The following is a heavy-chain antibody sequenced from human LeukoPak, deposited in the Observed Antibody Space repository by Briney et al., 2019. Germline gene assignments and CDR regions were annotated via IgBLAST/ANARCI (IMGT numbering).Heavy chain of an antibody. CDR2: ISGSGGST. V-gene: IGHV3-23*01. Sequence: GGSLRLSCAASGFTFSGYRIHWVRQAPGKGLEWVSAISGSGGSTYYADSVKGRFTISRDNSKNTLYLQMNSLRAEDTAVYYCAKDTRSSGPFDYWGQGTLVTVSS. D-gene: IGHD6-19*01. CDR3: AKDTRSSGPFDY. CDR1: GFTFSGYR. J-gene: IGHJ4*02.